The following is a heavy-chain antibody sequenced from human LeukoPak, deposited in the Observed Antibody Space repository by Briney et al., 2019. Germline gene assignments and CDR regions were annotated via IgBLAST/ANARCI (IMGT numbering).Heavy chain of an antibody. CDR1: GFTFSSYW. D-gene: IGHD3-3*01. J-gene: IGHJ4*02. CDR3: ARDSYYDFWSGYPYYFDY. CDR2: IKQDGSEK. V-gene: IGHV3-7*01. Sequence: GGSLRLSCAASGFTFSSYWMSWVRQAPGKGLEWVANIKQDGSEKYYVDSVKGRFTISRDNAKNSLYLQMNSLRAEDTAVYYCARDSYYDFWSGYPYYFDYWGQGTLVTVSS.